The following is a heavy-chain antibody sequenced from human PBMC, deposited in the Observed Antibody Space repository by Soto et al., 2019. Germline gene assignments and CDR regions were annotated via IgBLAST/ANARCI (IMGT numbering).Heavy chain of an antibody. Sequence: DVQLVESGGGLVQPGGSLRLSCAASGFTFSSYWMSWVRQAPGKGLEWVANIKQDESEKYYVDSVKGRFTISRDNAKNSMYQQMNSLRAEDTAVYYCVRDSRSGWSFDNWGQGTLVTVSS. J-gene: IGHJ4*02. CDR3: VRDSRSGWSFDN. CDR1: GFTFSSYW. CDR2: IKQDESEK. V-gene: IGHV3-7*05. D-gene: IGHD6-19*01.